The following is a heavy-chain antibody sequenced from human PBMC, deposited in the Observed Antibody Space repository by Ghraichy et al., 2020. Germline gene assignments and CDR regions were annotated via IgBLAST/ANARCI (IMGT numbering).Heavy chain of an antibody. CDR1: GFTFSSYS. V-gene: IGHV3-21*01. J-gene: IGHJ6*03. CDR3: AGGGPGFRELLYPNDYYYYYMDV. Sequence: ETLSLTCAASGFTFSSYSMNWVRQAPGKGLEWVSSISSSSSYIYYADSVKGRVTISIDNAKNSLYLQMNSLRAEDTAVYYWAGGGPGFRELLYPNDYYYYYMDVWGIGTTVTVS. D-gene: IGHD3-10*01. CDR2: ISSSSSYI.